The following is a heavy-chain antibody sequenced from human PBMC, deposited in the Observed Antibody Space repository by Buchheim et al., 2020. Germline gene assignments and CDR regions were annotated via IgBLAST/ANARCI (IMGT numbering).Heavy chain of an antibody. CDR1: GGTFSSYA. D-gene: IGHD4-17*01. V-gene: IGHV1-69*06. CDR2: IIPIFGTA. CDR3: ARSNIGGDYVGYYYYYYMDV. J-gene: IGHJ6*03. Sequence: QVQLVQSGAEVKKPGSSVKVSCKASGGTFSSYAISWVRQAPGQGLEWMGGIIPIFGTANYAQKFQGRVTITADKSTSTAHMELSSLRSEDTAVYYCARSNIGGDYVGYYYYYYMDVWGKGTT.